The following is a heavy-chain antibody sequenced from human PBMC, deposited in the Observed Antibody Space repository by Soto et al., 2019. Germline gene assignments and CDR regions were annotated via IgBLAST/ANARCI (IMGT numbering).Heavy chain of an antibody. V-gene: IGHV1-8*01. J-gene: IGHJ4*02. D-gene: IGHD2-8*01. CDR2: MNPNNNNT. Sequence: ASVKVSCKASGYTFTSYDINWVRKATGQGLEWMGWMNPNNNNTGYAQKFQGRVTMTRNTSISTAYMELSSLGSEDTAVYYCARGPHPYFNDYWGQGTLVTVS. CDR3: ARGPHPYFNDY. CDR1: GYTFTSYD.